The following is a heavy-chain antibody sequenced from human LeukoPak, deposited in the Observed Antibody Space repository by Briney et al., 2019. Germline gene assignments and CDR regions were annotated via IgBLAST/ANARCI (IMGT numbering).Heavy chain of an antibody. D-gene: IGHD6-13*01. CDR2: INPNSGGT. Sequence: ASVKVSCKASGYTFTGYYMHWVRQAPGQGLEWMGWINPNSGGTNYAQKFQGRVTMTRDTSISTAYMELRSLRSDDTAVYYCARDLGPAAAGDYWGQGTLVTVSS. V-gene: IGHV1-2*02. CDR1: GYTFTGYY. CDR3: ARDLGPAAAGDY. J-gene: IGHJ4*02.